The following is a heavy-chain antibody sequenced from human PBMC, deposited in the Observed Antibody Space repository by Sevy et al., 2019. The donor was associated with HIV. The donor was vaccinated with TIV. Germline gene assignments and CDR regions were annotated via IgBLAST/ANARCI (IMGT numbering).Heavy chain of an antibody. CDR3: TRVGGHTDYGMDV. V-gene: IGHV4-61*01. D-gene: IGHD1-26*01. CDR2: IYYNVRI. Sequence: SESLSLTWTVSGGSVSSDTYYWTWIRQPPGKGLEFIGYIYYNVRINYNPSLKSRVTISVDTSKNQFSLKVTSVTAADTAVYYCTRVGGHTDYGMDVWGQGTTVTVSS. J-gene: IGHJ6*02. CDR1: GGSVSSDTYY.